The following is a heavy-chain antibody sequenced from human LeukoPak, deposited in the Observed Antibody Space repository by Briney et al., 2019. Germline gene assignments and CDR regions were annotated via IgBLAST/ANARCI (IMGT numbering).Heavy chain of an antibody. Sequence: GGSLRLSCAVSGFTFSNYWMSWVRQAPGKGLEWVANIKQDESDKYYVDSVKGRFTISRDNAKNSPYLQMNSLRAEDTAIYYCARDKIVGASKFDYWGQGTLVTVSS. V-gene: IGHV3-7*01. CDR3: ARDKIVGASKFDY. CDR1: GFTFSNYW. J-gene: IGHJ4*02. CDR2: IKQDESDK. D-gene: IGHD1-26*01.